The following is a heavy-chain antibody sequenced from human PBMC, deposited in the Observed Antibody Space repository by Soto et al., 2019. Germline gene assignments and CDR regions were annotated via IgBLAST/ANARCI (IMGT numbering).Heavy chain of an antibody. CDR2: IIPIFGTA. V-gene: IGHV1-69*12. D-gene: IGHD3-10*01. CDR3: AKAEITMVRGAYYGMDV. Sequence: QVQLVQSGAEVKKPGSSVKVSCKASGGTFSSYAISWVRQAPGQGLEWMGGIIPIFGTANYAQKFQGRVTITADESQSTXYMELSSLRSEDTAVYYCAKAEITMVRGAYYGMDVWGQGTTVTVSS. J-gene: IGHJ6*02. CDR1: GGTFSSYA.